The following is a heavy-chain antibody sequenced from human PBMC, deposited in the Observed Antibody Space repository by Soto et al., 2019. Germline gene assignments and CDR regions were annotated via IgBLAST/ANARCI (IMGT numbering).Heavy chain of an antibody. V-gene: IGHV3-74*01. D-gene: IGHD3-10*01. CDR1: GFTFSSYW. CDR3: ARGAGGYYYMDV. CDR2: IESDGSTT. J-gene: IGHJ6*03. Sequence: GGSLRLSCAASGFTFSSYWMHWVRQTPGEGLVWVSRIESDGSTTNYADSVKGRFTISRDNARNTLYLQMNSLRAEDTGLYYCARGAGGYYYMDVWGKGTTVTVSS.